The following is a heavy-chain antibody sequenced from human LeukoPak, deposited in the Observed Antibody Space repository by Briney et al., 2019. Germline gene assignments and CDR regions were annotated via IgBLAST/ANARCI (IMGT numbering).Heavy chain of an antibody. J-gene: IGHJ4*02. CDR2: IYYSGGT. D-gene: IGHD3-22*01. Sequence: PSETLSLTCTVSGGSISSTSYYWGWIRQPPGKGLEWIGSIYYSGGTYYNPSLKSRVTISVDTSKNQFSLKLSSVTAADTAVYYCARDRGYYDSSGYIDYWGQGTLVTVSS. CDR3: ARDRGYYDSSGYIDY. CDR1: GGSISSTSYY. V-gene: IGHV4-39*07.